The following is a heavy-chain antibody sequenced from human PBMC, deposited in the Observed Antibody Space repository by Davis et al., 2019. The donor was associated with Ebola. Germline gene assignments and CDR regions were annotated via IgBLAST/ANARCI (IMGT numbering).Heavy chain of an antibody. CDR2: ISSDSDYI. D-gene: IGHD3-16*01. CDR3: ARDRPLDFFFGDYYGMDV. J-gene: IGHJ6*02. Sequence: GGSLRLSCAASGFTFSTYSMSWVRQAPGKGLEWVSSISSDSDYIYYADSAKGRFTISRDNAKNSLYLQMNSLRAEDTAVYYCARDRPLDFFFGDYYGMDVWGQGTTVTVFS. V-gene: IGHV3-21*01. CDR1: GFTFSTYS.